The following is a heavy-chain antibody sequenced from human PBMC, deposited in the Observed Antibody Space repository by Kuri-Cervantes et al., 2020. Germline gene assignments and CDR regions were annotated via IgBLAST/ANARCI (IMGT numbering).Heavy chain of an antibody. V-gene: IGHV3-9*01. CDR2: ISWNSGSI. CDR1: GFTFDDYA. CDR3: ARDWSMEV. D-gene: IGHD3-3*01. J-gene: IGHJ6*03. Sequence: SLKISCAASGFTFDDYAMHWVRQAPGKGLEWVSGISWNSGSIGYADSVKGRFTISRDNAKKSLYLQMNSLRGEDTALYYCARDWSMEVWGKGTTVTVSS.